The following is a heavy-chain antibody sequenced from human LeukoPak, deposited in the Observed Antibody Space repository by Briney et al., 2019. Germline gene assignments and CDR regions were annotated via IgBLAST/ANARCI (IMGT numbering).Heavy chain of an antibody. CDR3: ARETVAVGGRDDY. CDR1: GYTFTSYD. D-gene: IGHD6-19*01. V-gene: IGHV1-8*01. Sequence: ASVKVSCKASGYTFTSYDINWVRQATGQGLEWMGWMNPNSGNTGYAQKFQGRVTMTRNTSISTAYMGLSSLRSEDTAEYYCARETVAVGGRDDYWGQGTLVTVSS. J-gene: IGHJ4*02. CDR2: MNPNSGNT.